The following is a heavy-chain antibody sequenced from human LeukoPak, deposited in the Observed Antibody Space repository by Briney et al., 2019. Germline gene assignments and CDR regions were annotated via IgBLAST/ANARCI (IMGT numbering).Heavy chain of an antibody. CDR3: ARETILGATSDY. D-gene: IGHD1-26*01. Sequence: GGSLRLSCAAPGFTFSNYWMHWVRQAPGKGLVWVSRINSDGSTTNYADSVKGRFTISRDNVKNTLYLQMNSLRAEDTAVYYCARETILGATSDYWGQGTLVTVSS. CDR1: GFTFSNYW. V-gene: IGHV3-74*01. J-gene: IGHJ4*02. CDR2: INSDGSTT.